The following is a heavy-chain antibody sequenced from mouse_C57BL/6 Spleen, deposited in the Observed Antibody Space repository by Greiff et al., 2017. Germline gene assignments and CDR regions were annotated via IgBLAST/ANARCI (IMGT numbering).Heavy chain of an antibody. D-gene: IGHD1-1*01. CDR3: TTGGYYGSGGY. Sequence: VQLKQSGAELVRPGASVTLSCKASGYTFTDYEMHWVKQTPVHGLEWIGAIDPETGGTAYNQKFKGKAILTADKSSSTAYMELRSLTSEDSAVYYCTTGGYYGSGGYWGQGTTLTVSS. CDR1: GYTFTDYE. CDR2: IDPETGGT. J-gene: IGHJ2*01. V-gene: IGHV1-15*01.